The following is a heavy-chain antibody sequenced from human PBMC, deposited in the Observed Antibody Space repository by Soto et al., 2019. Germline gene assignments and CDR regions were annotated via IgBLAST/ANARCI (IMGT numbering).Heavy chain of an antibody. CDR3: AREVYYYGSGSPSYGMDV. Sequence: RASVKVSCKASGGTFSSYAISWVRQAPGQGLEWMGGIIPIFGTANYAQKFQGRVTITADESTSTAYMELSSLRSEDTAVYYCAREVYYYGSGSPSYGMDVWGQGTTVTVSS. CDR2: IIPIFGTA. V-gene: IGHV1-69*13. D-gene: IGHD3-10*01. CDR1: GGTFSSYA. J-gene: IGHJ6*02.